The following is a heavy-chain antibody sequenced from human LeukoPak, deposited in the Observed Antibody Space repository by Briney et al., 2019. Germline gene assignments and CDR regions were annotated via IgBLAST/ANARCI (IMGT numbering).Heavy chain of an antibody. CDR1: GFTFNSNY. D-gene: IGHD4-17*01. J-gene: IGHJ4*02. Sequence: GGSLRLSCAASGFTFNSNYWSWVRQAPGKGLEWVSVIYSGGTTYYADSVKGRFTFSRDNSKNMLHLQMNSLRAEDTAVYYCARRHGDYLGGFEYWGQGTLVTVSS. CDR3: ARRHGDYLGGFEY. V-gene: IGHV3-53*01. CDR2: IYSGGTT.